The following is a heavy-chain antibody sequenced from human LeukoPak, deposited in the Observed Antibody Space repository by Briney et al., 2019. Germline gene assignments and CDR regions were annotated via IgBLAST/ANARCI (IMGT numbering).Heavy chain of an antibody. CDR2: IYTSGST. Sequence: PSETLSLTCTVSGGSISSGSYYWSWIRQPAGKGLEWIGRIYTSGSTNYNPSLKSRVTISVDTSKNQFSLKLSSVTAADTALYYCARFVRVGAVADAFDYWGQGTLVTVSS. V-gene: IGHV4-61*02. CDR3: ARFVRVGAVADAFDY. J-gene: IGHJ4*02. CDR1: GGSISSGSYY. D-gene: IGHD6-19*01.